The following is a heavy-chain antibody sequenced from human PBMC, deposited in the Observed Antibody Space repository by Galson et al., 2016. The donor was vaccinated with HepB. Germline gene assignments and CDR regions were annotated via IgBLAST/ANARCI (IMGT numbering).Heavy chain of an antibody. J-gene: IGHJ4*02. Sequence: SLRLSCAASGFTFSSYGMHGVRQAPGQGPEWVAVVGYDGGGVYSAAVKGRFTIPRDNSKNTVHLQMNSLRADDTAVYYCVRQCSYSWLSPDWGQGTLVTVSS. D-gene: IGHD3-16*02. CDR2: VGYDGGGV. CDR1: GFTFSSYG. V-gene: IGHV3-33*01. CDR3: VRQCSYSWLSPD.